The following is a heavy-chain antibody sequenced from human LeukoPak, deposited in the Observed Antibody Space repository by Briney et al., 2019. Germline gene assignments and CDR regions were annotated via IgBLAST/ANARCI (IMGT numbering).Heavy chain of an antibody. D-gene: IGHD6-13*01. V-gene: IGHV4-34*01. J-gene: IGHJ4*02. CDR3: ARVEALYSSSWITTDY. CDR1: GGSFSGYY. CDR2: INHSGST. Sequence: SETLSLTCAVYGGSFSGYYWSWIRQPPGKGLEWIGEINHSGSTNYNPSLKSRVTISVDTSKNQFSLKLSSVTAADTAVYYCARVEALYSSSWITTDYWGQGTLVTVSS.